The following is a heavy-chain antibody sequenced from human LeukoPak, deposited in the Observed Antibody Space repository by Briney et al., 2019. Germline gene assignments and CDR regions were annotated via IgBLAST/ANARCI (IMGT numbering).Heavy chain of an antibody. CDR2: INHSGYT. CDR3: TRMTTGHDY. V-gene: IGHV4-34*01. CDR1: GVSFNDYY. D-gene: IGHD4-17*01. J-gene: IGHJ4*02. Sequence: PSETLSLTCAVSGVSFNDYYWSWVRQTPGKGLEWIGEINHSGYTNDSPSLKSRVTISIDTPRKQFSLNLRSVTVADTGTYYCTRMTTGHDYWGQGTLVTVSS.